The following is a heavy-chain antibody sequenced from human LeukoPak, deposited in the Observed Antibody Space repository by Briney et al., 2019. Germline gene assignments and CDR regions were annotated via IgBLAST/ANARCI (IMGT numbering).Heavy chain of an antibody. CDR3: ARRRRLSPHYYGSGSYYPLGVIDY. CDR2: INHSGST. V-gene: IGHV4-34*01. D-gene: IGHD3-10*01. J-gene: IGHJ4*02. Sequence: SETLSLTCAVYGGSFSGYYWSWIRQPPGKGLEWIGEINHSGSTNYNPSLKSRVTISVDTSKNQFSLKLSSVTAADTAVYYCARRRRLSPHYYGSGSYYPLGVIDYWGQGTLVTASS. CDR1: GGSFSGYY.